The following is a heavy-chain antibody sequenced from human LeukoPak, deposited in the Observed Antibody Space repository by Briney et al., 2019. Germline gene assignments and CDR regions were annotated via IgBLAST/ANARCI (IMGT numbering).Heavy chain of an antibody. CDR3: ARGIGDYVYYYYMDV. D-gene: IGHD4-17*01. CDR1: GGSISSSSYY. CDR2: IYFSGRT. J-gene: IGHJ6*03. Sequence: SETLSLTCNVSGGSISSSSYYWGWIRQPPGKGLEWIGSIYFSGRTYYNMSLKSRVTISIDTSKNQFSLKVNSVTAADTAVYYCARGIGDYVYYYYMDVWGKGTTVSISS. V-gene: IGHV4-39*07.